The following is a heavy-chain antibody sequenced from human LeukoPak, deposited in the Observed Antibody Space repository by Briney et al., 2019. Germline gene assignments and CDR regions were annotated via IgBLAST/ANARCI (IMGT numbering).Heavy chain of an antibody. CDR2: IYYSGST. Sequence: PSETLSLTXTVSGGSISSGDYYWSWIRQPPGKGLEWIGYIYYSGSTHYNPSLKSRVTISVDTSKNQFSLKLSSVTAADTAVYYYARPLMSLHSGYDRWGQGTLVTVSS. V-gene: IGHV4-30-4*08. CDR3: ARPLMSLHSGYDR. CDR1: GGSISSGDYY. J-gene: IGHJ4*02. D-gene: IGHD5-12*01.